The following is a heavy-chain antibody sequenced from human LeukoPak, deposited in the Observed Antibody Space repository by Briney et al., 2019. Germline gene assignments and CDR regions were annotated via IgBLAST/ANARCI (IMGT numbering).Heavy chain of an antibody. Sequence: QAGGSLRLSCAASGFTASSNYMSWVRQAPGKGLEWVSVIYSGGATYYTDSVKGRFTISRDNSKNTLYLQMNSLRAEDTAVYYCAKERMDVWGKGTTVTVSS. CDR3: AKERMDV. V-gene: IGHV3-53*05. J-gene: IGHJ6*04. CDR1: GFTASSNY. CDR2: IYSGGAT.